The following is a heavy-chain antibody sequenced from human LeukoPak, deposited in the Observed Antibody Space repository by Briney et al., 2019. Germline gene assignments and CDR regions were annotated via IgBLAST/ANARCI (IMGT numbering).Heavy chain of an antibody. CDR2: ISSSSSYI. J-gene: IGHJ4*02. D-gene: IGHD2-2*01. Sequence: AGGSLRLSCAASGFTFSSYSMNWVRQAPGKGLEWVSSISSSSSYIYYADSVKGRFTISRDNAKNSLYLQMNSLRAEDTAVYYCAKDLPTTSDTRYCSSISCFLDYWGQGTLVTVSS. CDR1: GFTFSSYS. V-gene: IGHV3-21*04. CDR3: AKDLPTTSDTRYCSSISCFLDY.